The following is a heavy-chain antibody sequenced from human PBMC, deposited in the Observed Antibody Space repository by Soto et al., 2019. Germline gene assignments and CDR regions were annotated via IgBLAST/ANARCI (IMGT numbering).Heavy chain of an antibody. CDR1: GFSLSNARMG. Sequence: SGPTLVNPTETLTLTCTVSGFSLSNARMGVSWIRQPPGKALEWLAHVFSNDEKSYSTSLKSRLTISKDTSKRQVVLTMANMDPVDTATYFCARVDERAYGGYGLYYFDSWGQGTLVTSPQ. D-gene: IGHD5-12*01. V-gene: IGHV2-26*01. CDR3: ARVDERAYGGYGLYYFDS. J-gene: IGHJ4*02. CDR2: VFSNDEK.